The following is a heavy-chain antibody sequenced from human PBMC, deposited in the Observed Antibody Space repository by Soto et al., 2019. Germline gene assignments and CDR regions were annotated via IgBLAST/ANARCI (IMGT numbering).Heavy chain of an antibody. D-gene: IGHD1-1*01. CDR2: ISSSGSNM. V-gene: IGHV3-11*01. CDR3: ARVPKGHWPRGKGPFDF. J-gene: IGHJ4*02. CDR1: GFTFSDYY. Sequence: QVHLVESGGGLVKPGGSLRLSCAASGFTFSDYYMSWIRQPPGKGLEWVSHISSSGSNMYYADSVKGRFTISRDNAKNPLSLQMNSLRAEDTAIYYCARVPKGHWPRGKGPFDFWGQGTLVTVSS.